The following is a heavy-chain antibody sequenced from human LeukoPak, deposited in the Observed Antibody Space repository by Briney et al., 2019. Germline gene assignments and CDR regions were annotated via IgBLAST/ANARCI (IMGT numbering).Heavy chain of an antibody. Sequence: PGGSLRLSCAASGFTFSDYYMSWIRQAPGKGLEWVSYISSSGSTIYYADSVKGRFTISGDNAKNSLYLQMNSLRAEDTAVYYCXXXXXXXXXXXXXXATKSAFDCWGQGTLVTVSS. CDR2: ISSSGSTI. CDR1: GFTFSDYY. V-gene: IGHV3-11*01. D-gene: IGHD1-1*01. CDR3: XXXXXXXXXXXXXXATKSAFDC. J-gene: IGHJ4*02.